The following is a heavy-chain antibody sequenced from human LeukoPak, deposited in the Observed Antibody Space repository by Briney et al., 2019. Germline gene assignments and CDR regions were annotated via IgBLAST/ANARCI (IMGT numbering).Heavy chain of an antibody. D-gene: IGHD3-10*01. V-gene: IGHV3-30*04. CDR1: GFTFSSYA. CDR2: ISYDGSNK. CDR3: ARERIRGEDY. J-gene: IGHJ4*02. Sequence: GGSLRLSCVASGFTFSSYAMHWVRQAPGKGLEWVAVISYDGSNKYYADSVKGRLTISRDNSKNTLYLQMNSLRAEDTAVYYCARERIRGEDYWGQGTLVTVSS.